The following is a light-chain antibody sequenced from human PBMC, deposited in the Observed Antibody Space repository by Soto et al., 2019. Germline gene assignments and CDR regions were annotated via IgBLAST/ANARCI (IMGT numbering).Light chain of an antibody. V-gene: IGKV3-20*01. CDR1: QSVSNTY. J-gene: IGKJ3*01. CDR2: DAS. Sequence: EIVLTQSPGTLSLSPGERATLSCRASQSVSNTYLAWYQQKPGQAPRLLIYDASSRATGIPDRFSGGGSGTDFTLTISRLEPEDFAVYYCQQYGRSPGLFTFGPGTKVDIK. CDR3: QQYGRSPGLFT.